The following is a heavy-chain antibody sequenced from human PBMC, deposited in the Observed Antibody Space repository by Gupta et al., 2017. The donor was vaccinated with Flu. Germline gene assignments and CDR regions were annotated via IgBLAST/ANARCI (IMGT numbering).Heavy chain of an antibody. V-gene: IGHV4-39*01. CDR2: INYSGHT. J-gene: IGHJ6*02. Sequence: QLQLQESGPGLVKPSETLSRPCTVSGGSITGTSDFWSWIRQPPGKGLEWIVSINYSGHTYFNPSLTSRVTISVDTSKNQFSLSLGSVTAADTAVYYCARHPGMDVWGQGTTVTVSS. CDR1: GGSITGTSDF. CDR3: ARHPGMDV.